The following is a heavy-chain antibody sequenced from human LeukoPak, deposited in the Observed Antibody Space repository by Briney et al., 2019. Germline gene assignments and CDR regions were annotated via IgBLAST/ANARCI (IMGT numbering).Heavy chain of an antibody. Sequence: GGSLKLSCAASGFTFSSYSMNWVRQAPGKGLEWVAHIKKDGTEAYYVDSVKGRFTISRDNAKNSLYLRMNSLTAEDTAVYYCARALDNFYYFDLWGQGTLVTVSS. J-gene: IGHJ4*02. V-gene: IGHV3-7*01. CDR1: GFTFSSYS. CDR3: ARALDNFYYFDL. CDR2: IKKDGTEA. D-gene: IGHD3/OR15-3a*01.